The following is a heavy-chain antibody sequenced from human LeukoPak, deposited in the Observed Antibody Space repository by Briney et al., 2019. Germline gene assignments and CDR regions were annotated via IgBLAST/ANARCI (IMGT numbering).Heavy chain of an antibody. D-gene: IGHD6-19*01. V-gene: IGHV3-33*01. CDR1: GFTFSSYG. CDR3: ARDLKYSSGWYGTSNYYAMDV. CDR2: IWYDGSNK. Sequence: GRSLRLSCAASGFTFSSYGMHWVRQAPGKGLEWVAVIWYDGSNKYYADSVKGRFTISRDNSKNTLYLQMNSLRAEDTAVYYCARDLKYSSGWYGTSNYYAMDVWGQGTTVTVSS. J-gene: IGHJ6*02.